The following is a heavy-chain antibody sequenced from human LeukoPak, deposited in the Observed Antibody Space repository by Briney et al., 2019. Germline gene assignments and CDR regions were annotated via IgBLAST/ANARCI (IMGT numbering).Heavy chain of an antibody. V-gene: IGHV4-59*01. CDR2: IYYSGST. Sequence: SETLSLTRTVSGDSISSYYCSWIRQPPGKGLEWIGYIYYSGSTSYNPSLKSRVTISLDTSNNQFSLKLRSVTAADTAVYYCARGPVRNWFDPWGQGTLVTVSS. CDR1: GDSISSYY. J-gene: IGHJ5*02. CDR3: ARGPVRNWFDP.